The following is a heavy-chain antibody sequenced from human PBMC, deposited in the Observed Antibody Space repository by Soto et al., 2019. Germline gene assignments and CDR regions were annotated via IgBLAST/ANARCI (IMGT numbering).Heavy chain of an antibody. CDR2: VYSTGLT. D-gene: IGHD6-19*01. CDR3: GRQRSSGWIGRGYFDL. V-gene: IGHV4-39*01. J-gene: IGHJ4*02. Sequence: QLQLQESGPGLVKPSETLSLTCSVSPDSVSNTTYYWGWIRQSPGKGLEWIGSVYSTGLTYYNPSLKRRLTISVDTYRNDFSLRLTSVTAADTAVYYCGRQRSSGWIGRGYFDLWGQGVLVTVSS. CDR1: PDSVSNTTYY.